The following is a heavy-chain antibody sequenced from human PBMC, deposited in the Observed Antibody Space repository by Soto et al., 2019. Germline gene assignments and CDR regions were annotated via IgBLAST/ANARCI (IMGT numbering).Heavy chain of an antibody. V-gene: IGHV3-23*01. CDR2: ISGSGDST. Sequence: EVQLLESGGGLVQPGGSLRLSCGASGFTFSSYAMRWVRQAPGKGLEWVSAISGSGDSTYYADSVKGRFTISRDNSNTTLSLQMNSLRAEDTAVYYCARRGSGSYYHYWGQGPLVTVSS. J-gene: IGHJ4*02. CDR1: GFTFSSYA. CDR3: ARRGSGSYYHY. D-gene: IGHD1-26*01.